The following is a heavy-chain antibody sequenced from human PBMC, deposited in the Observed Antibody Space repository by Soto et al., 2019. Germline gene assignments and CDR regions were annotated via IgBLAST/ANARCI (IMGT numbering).Heavy chain of an antibody. J-gene: IGHJ4*02. V-gene: IGHV1-24*01. D-gene: IGHD2-15*01. CDR1: GYTLTELS. Sequence: ASVKVSCKVSGYTLTELSMHWVRQAPGKGLEWMGGFDPEDGETIYAQKFQGRVTMTEDTSTDTAYMELSSLRSEDTAVFFCVTGGYCSGGSCYSFDYWGQGTLVTVSS. CDR2: FDPEDGET. CDR3: VTGGYCSGGSCYSFDY.